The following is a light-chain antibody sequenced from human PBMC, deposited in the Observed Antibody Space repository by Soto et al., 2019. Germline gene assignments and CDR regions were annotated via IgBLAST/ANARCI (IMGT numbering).Light chain of an antibody. J-gene: IGLJ1*01. Sequence: QSVLIQPPSASGTPGQRVTVSCSGGSSNIGNYTVNWYQQLPGAAPKLLIYSNSQRPSGVPDRFSASKSGTSASLAISGLQSEDEAEYYCAAWDDSLNGYVFGPGTKVTVL. CDR1: SSNIGNYT. CDR3: AAWDDSLNGYV. CDR2: SNS. V-gene: IGLV1-44*01.